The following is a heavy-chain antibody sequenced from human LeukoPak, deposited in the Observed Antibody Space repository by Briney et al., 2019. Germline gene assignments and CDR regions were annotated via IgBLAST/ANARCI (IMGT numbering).Heavy chain of an antibody. CDR2: IYYSGST. J-gene: IGHJ6*02. CDR3: ARDLREDGDYSYYYYGMDV. Sequence: SETLSLTCTVSGGSVSSGSYYWSWIRQPPGKGLEWIGYIYYSGSTNYNPSLKNRVTISVDTSKNQFSLKLSSVTAADTAVYYCARDLREDGDYSYYYYGMDVWGQGTTVTVSS. CDR1: GGSVSSGSYY. V-gene: IGHV4-61*01. D-gene: IGHD4-17*01.